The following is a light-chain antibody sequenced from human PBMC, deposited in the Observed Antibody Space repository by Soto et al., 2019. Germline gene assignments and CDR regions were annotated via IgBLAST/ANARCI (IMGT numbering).Light chain of an antibody. Sequence: DIQMTQSPSSLSASVGDRVTITCRASQSISSYLNWYQQKPGKAPKLLIYAASSLQSGVPSRFSGSGSGTDFTHTISSLQPEDFATYYCQQIYSTPWTFGQGTKVEIK. V-gene: IGKV1-39*01. CDR3: QQIYSTPWT. CDR1: QSISSY. CDR2: AAS. J-gene: IGKJ1*01.